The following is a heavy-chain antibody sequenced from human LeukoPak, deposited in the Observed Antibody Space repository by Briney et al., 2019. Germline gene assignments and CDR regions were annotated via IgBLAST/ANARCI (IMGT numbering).Heavy chain of an antibody. V-gene: IGHV3-48*03. CDR1: GFTFSSYE. D-gene: IGHD2-2*01. J-gene: IGHJ4*02. Sequence: GGSLRLSCAASGFTFSSYEMNWVRQAPGKGLEWVSYISSSGSTIYYADSVKGRFTISRENAKNSLYLQMNSLRAEDTAVYYCAREVKVSGYCSSTSCYAGYWGQGTLVTVSS. CDR2: ISSSGSTI. CDR3: AREVKVSGYCSSTSCYAGY.